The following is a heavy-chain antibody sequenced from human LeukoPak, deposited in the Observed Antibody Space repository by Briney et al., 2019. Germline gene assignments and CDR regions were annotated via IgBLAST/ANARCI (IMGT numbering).Heavy chain of an antibody. Sequence: EASVKVSCKASGGTFSSYAISWVRQAPGQGLEWMGRIIPILGIANYAQKFQGRVTITADKSTSTAYMELSSLRSEDTAVYYCARDVDFYYYGMDVWGQGTTVTVSS. J-gene: IGHJ6*02. CDR2: IIPILGIA. V-gene: IGHV1-69*04. CDR1: GGTFSSYA. CDR3: ARDVDFYYYGMDV. D-gene: IGHD2-21*01.